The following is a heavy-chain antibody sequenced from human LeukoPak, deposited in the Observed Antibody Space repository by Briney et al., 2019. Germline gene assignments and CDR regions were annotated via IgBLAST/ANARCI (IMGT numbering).Heavy chain of an antibody. CDR1: GFTFSSYS. CDR2: ISSSSSYI. D-gene: IGHD3-3*01. Sequence: GGSLRLSCAAFGFTFSSYSMNWVRQAPGKGLEWVSSISSSSSYIYYADSVKGRFTISRDNAKNSLYLQMNSLRAEDTAVYYCARDGLVRFLEWPNEMDDDYWGQGTLVTVSS. V-gene: IGHV3-21*01. CDR3: ARDGLVRFLEWPNEMDDDY. J-gene: IGHJ4*02.